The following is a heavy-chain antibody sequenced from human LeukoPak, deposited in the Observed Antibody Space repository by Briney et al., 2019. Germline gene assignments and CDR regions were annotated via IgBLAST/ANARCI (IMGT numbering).Heavy chain of an antibody. CDR1: GGSISSSSYY. D-gene: IGHD2-15*01. CDR3: ARRGGYCSGVSCLSWFDP. CDR2: IYYSGST. Sequence: SEALSLTCTVSGGSISSSSYYWGWIRQPPGKGLEYIGSIYYSGSTYYNPSLKSRVTISVDTSKNQFSLKLSSVTAADTAVYYCARRGGYCSGVSCLSWFDPWGQGTLVTVSS. V-gene: IGHV4-39*01. J-gene: IGHJ5*02.